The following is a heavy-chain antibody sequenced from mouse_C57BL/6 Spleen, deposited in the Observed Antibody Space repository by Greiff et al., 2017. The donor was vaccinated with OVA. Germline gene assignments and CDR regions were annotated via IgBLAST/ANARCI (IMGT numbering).Heavy chain of an antibody. V-gene: IGHV5-17*01. D-gene: IGHD2-4*01. Sequence: EVKLVESGGGLVKPGGSLKLSCAASGFTFSDYGMHWVRQAPEKGLEWVAYISSGSSTIYYADTVKGRFTISRDNAKNTLFLQMTSLMSEDTAMYYCARVSLIYYDYDALDYWGQGTTLTVSS. CDR2: ISSGSSTI. J-gene: IGHJ2*01. CDR1: GFTFSDYG. CDR3: ARVSLIYYDYDALDY.